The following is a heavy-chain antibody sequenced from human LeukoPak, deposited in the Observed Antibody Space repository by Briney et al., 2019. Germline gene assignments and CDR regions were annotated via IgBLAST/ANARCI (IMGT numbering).Heavy chain of an antibody. D-gene: IGHD3-22*01. CDR1: GFTFSIYA. CDR2: ITSSGDGT. V-gene: IGHV3-23*01. J-gene: IGHJ4*02. CDR3: AKDRPNYYGSNGHYYRRDGDY. Sequence: SGGSLRLSCAASGFTFSIYAMSWVRQAPGKGLQWVSSITSSGDGTYYADSVKGRFTISRDNSENMLYLQMNSLRVEDTVVYFCAKDRPNYYGSNGHYYRRDGDYWGQGTLVTVSS.